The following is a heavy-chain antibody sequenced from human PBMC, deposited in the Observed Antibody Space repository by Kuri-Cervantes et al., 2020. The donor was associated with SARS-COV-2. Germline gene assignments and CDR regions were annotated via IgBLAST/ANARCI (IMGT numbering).Heavy chain of an antibody. V-gene: IGHV4-34*01. CDR3: ARHAVGFDY. Sequence: GSLRLSCAVYGGSFSGYYWSWIRQPPGKGLEWIGEINHSGSTNYNPSLKSRVTISVDTSKNQFSLKLSSVTAADTAVHYCARHAVGFDYWGQGTLVTVSS. CDR1: GGSFSGYY. D-gene: IGHD6-19*01. J-gene: IGHJ4*02. CDR2: INHSGST.